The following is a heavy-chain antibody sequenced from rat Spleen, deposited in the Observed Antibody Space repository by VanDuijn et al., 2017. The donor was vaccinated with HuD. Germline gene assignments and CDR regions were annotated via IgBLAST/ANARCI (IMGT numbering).Heavy chain of an antibody. CDR1: GFSLTSYN. CDR3: ARDDGRLTFDY. D-gene: IGHD1-12*02. CDR2: IWNTGGT. J-gene: IGHJ2*01. V-gene: IGHV2-41*01. Sequence: QVQLKESGPGLVQPSQTLSLTCIVSGFSLTSYNVHWVRQPPGKGLEWMGVIWNTGGTQYNSALKTRLSISKDTSKSQVFLKMNSLQTEDTATYYCARDDGRLTFDYWGQGVMVTVSS.